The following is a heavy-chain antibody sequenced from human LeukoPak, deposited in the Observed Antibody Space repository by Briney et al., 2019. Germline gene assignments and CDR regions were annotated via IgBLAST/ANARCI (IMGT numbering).Heavy chain of an antibody. CDR2: IYYSGST. J-gene: IGHJ4*02. D-gene: IGHD3-9*01. CDR1: GGSISSYY. Sequence: PSETLSLTCTVSGGSISSYYWSWIRQPPGKGLEWIGYIYYSGSTNYNPSLKSRVTISVDTSKNQFSLKLSSVTAADTAVYYCARRVAGYYFDYWGQGTLVTVSS. CDR3: ARRVAGYYFDY. V-gene: IGHV4-59*08.